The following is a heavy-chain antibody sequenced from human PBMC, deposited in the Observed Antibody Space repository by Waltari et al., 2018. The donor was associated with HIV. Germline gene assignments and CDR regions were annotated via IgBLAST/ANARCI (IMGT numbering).Heavy chain of an antibody. D-gene: IGHD2-2*01. J-gene: IGHJ3*02. Sequence: QVQLVQSGAEVKKPGSSVKVSCKASGGILTSYTISWVRQAPGQGLEWMGRINPILGTASTAQKFQGRVKITADKSTYTAYMDLSSLRSDDTAVYYCAREGRFLRSSTSGPPFSAFY. CDR3: AREGRFLRSSTSGPPFSAFY. V-gene: IGHV1-69*08. CDR1: GGILTSYT. CDR2: INPILGTA.